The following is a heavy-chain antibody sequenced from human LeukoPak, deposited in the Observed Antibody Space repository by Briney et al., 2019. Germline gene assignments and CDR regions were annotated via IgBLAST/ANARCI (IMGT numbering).Heavy chain of an antibody. CDR2: ITWSSGSI. V-gene: IGHV3-9*01. D-gene: IGHD3-9*01. J-gene: IGHJ3*02. Sequence: GRSLRLSCAASGFTFDDYAMHWVRQAPGKGLEWVSGITWSSGSIGYADSVKGRFTISRDNAKNSLYLQMNSLRAEDTALYYCAKDLRLRYFDWLLYGDAFDIWGQGTMVTVSS. CDR3: AKDLRLRYFDWLLYGDAFDI. CDR1: GFTFDDYA.